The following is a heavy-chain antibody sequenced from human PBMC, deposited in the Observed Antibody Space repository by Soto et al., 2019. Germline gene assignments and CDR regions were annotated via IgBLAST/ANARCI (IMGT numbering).Heavy chain of an antibody. CDR3: ARDVEMATQDYFDY. J-gene: IGHJ4*02. Sequence: PGGSLRLSCAASGFTFSSYAMHWVRQAPGKGLEWVAVISYDGSNKYYADSVKGRFTISRDNSKNTLYLQMNSLRAEDTAVYYCARDVEMATQDYFDYWGQGTLVTVSS. D-gene: IGHD5-12*01. V-gene: IGHV3-30-3*01. CDR1: GFTFSSYA. CDR2: ISYDGSNK.